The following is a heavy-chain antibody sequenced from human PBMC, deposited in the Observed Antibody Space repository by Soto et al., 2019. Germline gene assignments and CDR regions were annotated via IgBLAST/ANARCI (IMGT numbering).Heavy chain of an antibody. D-gene: IGHD6-6*01. Sequence: PSETLSLTCTVSGGSISSSNYYWGWIRQPPGKGLEWIGSVYYSGNTYYNPSLKSRVTMSVDTSKNQFSLKLSSVAAADTAVYDCARHRSSYYYMDVWGKGTTVTVSS. J-gene: IGHJ6*03. V-gene: IGHV4-39*01. CDR2: VYYSGNT. CDR3: ARHRSSYYYMDV. CDR1: GGSISSSNYY.